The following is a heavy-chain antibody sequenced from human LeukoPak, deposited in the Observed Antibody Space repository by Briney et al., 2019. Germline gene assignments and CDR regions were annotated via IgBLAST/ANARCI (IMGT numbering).Heavy chain of an antibody. CDR3: AKVDSSGWTYYFDY. CDR1: GFTFSSYG. J-gene: IGHJ4*02. Sequence: GGSLRLSCAASGFTFSSYGMHWVRQAPGKGLEWVAFIRYDGSNKYYADSVKGRFTISRDNSKNTLYLQMNSLRAVDTAVYYCAKVDSSGWTYYFDYWGQGTLVTVSS. D-gene: IGHD6-19*01. CDR2: IRYDGSNK. V-gene: IGHV3-30*02.